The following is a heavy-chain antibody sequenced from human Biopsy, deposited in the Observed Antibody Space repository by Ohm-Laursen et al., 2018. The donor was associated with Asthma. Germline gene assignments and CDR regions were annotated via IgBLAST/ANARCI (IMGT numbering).Heavy chain of an antibody. D-gene: IGHD4-17*01. Sequence: ESSVKVSCKISGYSPTDLSMHWVRQAPGQGLEWMGGHDHEEGGTVNARRFQGRVTMTEDTSTGTAYMGLSSLSSDDTAVYYCASDFPKDYVRYNFQFWGQGTLVTVPS. CDR3: ASDFPKDYVRYNFQF. V-gene: IGHV1-24*01. CDR2: HDHEEGGT. J-gene: IGHJ4*02. CDR1: GYSPTDLS.